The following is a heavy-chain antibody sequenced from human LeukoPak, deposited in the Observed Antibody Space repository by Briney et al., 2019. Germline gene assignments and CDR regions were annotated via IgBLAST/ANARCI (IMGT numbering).Heavy chain of an antibody. V-gene: IGHV4-30-2*01. Sequence: PSETLSLTCAVSGGSISSGGYSWSWIRQPPGKGLEWIGYIYRSGGTYYNPSLKSRVTISVDRSKNQFSLKLSSVTAADTAVYYCARDRYGDHTYFDYWGQGTLVTVSS. J-gene: IGHJ4*02. CDR2: IYRSGGT. CDR1: GGSISSGGYS. D-gene: IGHD4-17*01. CDR3: ARDRYGDHTYFDY.